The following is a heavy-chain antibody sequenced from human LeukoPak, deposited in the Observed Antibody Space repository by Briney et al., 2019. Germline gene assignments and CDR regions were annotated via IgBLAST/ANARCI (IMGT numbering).Heavy chain of an antibody. J-gene: IGHJ6*03. CDR3: ARDGASMDV. CDR2: ISGSSSFI. V-gene: IGHV3-21*01. Sequence: GGSLRLSCSASGFTFSTYTMKWVRQVPGKGLEWVSSISGSSSFIYSADSVKGRFTISRDNAKNSLYLQMNSLRAEDTAVYYCARDGASMDVWGKGTTVTVSS. CDR1: GFTFSTYT. D-gene: IGHD3-10*01.